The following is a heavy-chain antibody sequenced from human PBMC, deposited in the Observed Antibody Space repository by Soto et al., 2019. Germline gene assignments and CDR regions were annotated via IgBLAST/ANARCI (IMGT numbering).Heavy chain of an antibody. J-gene: IGHJ3*02. Sequence: QVQLVQSGAEVKKPGSSVKVSCKASGGSFSTYGISWVRQAPGQGLEWMGGFIPVFTTAKYAQKFQGRLSITTDESTYSTYMELSSLRSEDTAVYFCARDGVDVSRTTVRHGALDIWGQGTVVNVS. V-gene: IGHV1-69*01. CDR3: ARDGVDVSRTTVRHGALDI. D-gene: IGHD4-17*01. CDR1: GGSFSTYG. CDR2: FIPVFTTA.